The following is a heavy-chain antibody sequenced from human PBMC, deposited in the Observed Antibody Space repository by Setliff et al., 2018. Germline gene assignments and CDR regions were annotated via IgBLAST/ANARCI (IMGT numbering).Heavy chain of an antibody. CDR1: GFSFTDFW. Sequence: LGESLKISCKGSGFSFTDFWIGWVRQMPGKGLEWMGLIYAGDSDTRYNPSFQGRVTMSADKSINTAYLQWSSLKASDTAIYYCARQKSTGSGNNWFDPWGQGTLGTVSS. CDR3: ARQKSTGSGNNWFDP. V-gene: IGHV5-51*01. D-gene: IGHD3-10*01. CDR2: IYAGDSDT. J-gene: IGHJ5*02.